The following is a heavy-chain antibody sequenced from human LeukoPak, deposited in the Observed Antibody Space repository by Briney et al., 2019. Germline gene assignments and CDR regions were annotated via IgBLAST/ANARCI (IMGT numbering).Heavy chain of an antibody. J-gene: IGHJ4*02. Sequence: PGGSLRLSCAASGFTFSNYWMSWVRQAPGKGLEWVANIKQDGREKYYVDSVRGRFTISRDNAKNSLYLQMNSLRTEDTAVYFCARDSGSPRYYFDYWGQGTLVTVSS. D-gene: IGHD1-26*01. V-gene: IGHV3-7*01. CDR1: GFTFSNYW. CDR2: IKQDGREK. CDR3: ARDSGSPRYYFDY.